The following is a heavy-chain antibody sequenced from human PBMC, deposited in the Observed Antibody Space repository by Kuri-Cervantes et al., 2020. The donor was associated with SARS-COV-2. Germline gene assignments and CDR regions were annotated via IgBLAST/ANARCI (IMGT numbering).Heavy chain of an antibody. CDR3: ARVGAVVPAAAYYFDY. Sequence: GSLRLSCAVSGYSISSGYYWGWIRQPPGKGLEWIGSIYHSGSTYYNPSLKSRLTISVDTSKKQFSLNLSSVTAADTAVYYCARVGAVVPAAAYYFDYWGQGTLVTVSS. D-gene: IGHD2-2*01. CDR2: IYHSGST. CDR1: GYSISSGYY. J-gene: IGHJ4*02. V-gene: IGHV4-38-2*01.